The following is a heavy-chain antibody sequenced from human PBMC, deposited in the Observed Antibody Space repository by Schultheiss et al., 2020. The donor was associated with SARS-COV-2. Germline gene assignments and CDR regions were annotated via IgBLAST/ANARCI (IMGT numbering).Heavy chain of an antibody. J-gene: IGHJ4*02. CDR1: GFTFDDYA. D-gene: IGHD6-19*01. CDR2: ISWNSGSI. CDR3: AKDMEPGIAVAGDY. V-gene: IGHV3-9*01. Sequence: SLKISCAASGFTFDDYAMHWVRQAPGKGLEWVSGISWNSGSIGYADSVKGRFTISRDNAKNSLYLQMNSLRAEDTALYYCAKDMEPGIAVAGDYWGQGTLVTVSS.